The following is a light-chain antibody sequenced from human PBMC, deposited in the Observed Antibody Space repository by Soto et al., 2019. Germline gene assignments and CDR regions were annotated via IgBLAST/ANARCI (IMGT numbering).Light chain of an antibody. V-gene: IGKV1-9*01. CDR3: QQLNSYPPA. J-gene: IGKJ2*01. CDR1: QGISSY. CDR2: AAS. Sequence: DIQLTQSPSFLSASVGDRVTITCRASQGISSYLAWYQQKPGKAPKLLIYAASTLQSGVPSRFSGSGSGTDFTLTISSLQPEDFATYYCQQLNSYPPAFGQGTTLEIK.